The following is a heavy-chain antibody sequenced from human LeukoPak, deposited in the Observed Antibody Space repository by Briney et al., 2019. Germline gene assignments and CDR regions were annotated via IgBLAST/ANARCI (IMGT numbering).Heavy chain of an antibody. D-gene: IGHD5-18*01. CDR3: ARGRDVDTAMVPGLDY. CDR2: IYYSGST. CDR1: GGSISSGGYY. V-gene: IGHV4-31*03. Sequence: SETLSLTCTVSGGSISSGGYYWSWISQHPGEGLEWIGYIYYSGSTYYNPSLKSRVTISVDTSKNQFSLKLSSVTAADTAVYYCARGRDVDTAMVPGLDYWGQGTLVTVSS. J-gene: IGHJ4*02.